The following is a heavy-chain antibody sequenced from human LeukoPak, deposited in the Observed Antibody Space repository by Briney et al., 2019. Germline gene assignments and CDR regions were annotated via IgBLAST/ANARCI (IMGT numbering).Heavy chain of an antibody. Sequence: GGSLRLSCAASGFTFSSYAMSWVRQAPGKGLEWVSAISGSGGSTCYADSVKGRFTISRDNSKNTLYLQMNSLRAEDTAVYYCAKTLYYDNSGYYFRVAFDIWGQGTMVTVSS. CDR3: AKTLYYDNSGYYFRVAFDI. D-gene: IGHD3-22*01. CDR1: GFTFSSYA. V-gene: IGHV3-23*01. CDR2: ISGSGGST. J-gene: IGHJ3*02.